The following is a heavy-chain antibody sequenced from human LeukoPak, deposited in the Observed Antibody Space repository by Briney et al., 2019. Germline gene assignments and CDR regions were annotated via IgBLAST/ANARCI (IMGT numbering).Heavy chain of an antibody. CDR3: ARDRGPAPYYYDSSGYYGYDLDI. Sequence: SVKVSCKASGGTFSSYAISWVRQAPGQGLEWMGGIIPIFGTANYAQKFQGRVTITADESTSTAYMELSSLRSEDTAVYYCARDRGPAPYYYDSSGYYGYDLDIWGQGTMVTVSS. CDR1: GGTFSSYA. J-gene: IGHJ3*02. D-gene: IGHD3-22*01. V-gene: IGHV1-69*01. CDR2: IIPIFGTA.